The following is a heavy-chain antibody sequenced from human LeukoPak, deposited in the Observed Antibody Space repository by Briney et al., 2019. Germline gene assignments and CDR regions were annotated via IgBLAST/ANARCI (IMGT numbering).Heavy chain of an antibody. V-gene: IGHV1-46*01. CDR3: ARGFAVWLVS. J-gene: IGHJ4*02. Sequence: ASVKVSCKASGYTFTNNYLHWVRQAPGQGLEWMGMIYPRDGSTSYAQNFQGRVTVTRDTSTTTVHMELRGLRSDDTAVYYCARGFAVWLVSWGQGTLVTVSS. D-gene: IGHD6-19*01. CDR2: IYPRDGST. CDR1: GYTFTNNY.